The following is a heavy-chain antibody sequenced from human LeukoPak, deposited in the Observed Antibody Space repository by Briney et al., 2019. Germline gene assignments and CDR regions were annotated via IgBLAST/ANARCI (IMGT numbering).Heavy chain of an antibody. D-gene: IGHD3-22*01. Sequence: GGSLRLSCAASGFTFSSYWMSWVRQAPGKGLEWVASIKQDGSEKYYVDSVKGRFTISRDNAKNSLYLQMNSLRAEDTAVYYCAREKVTMIVQWDAFDIWGQGTMVTVSS. CDR2: IKQDGSEK. CDR3: AREKVTMIVQWDAFDI. J-gene: IGHJ3*02. CDR1: GFTFSSYW. V-gene: IGHV3-7*01.